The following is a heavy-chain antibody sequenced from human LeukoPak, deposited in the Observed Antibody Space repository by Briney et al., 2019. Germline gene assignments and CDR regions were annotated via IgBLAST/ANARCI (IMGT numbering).Heavy chain of an antibody. J-gene: IGHJ4*02. CDR3: VKGPCSGGSCYLDY. CDR2: ISSNGGST. D-gene: IGHD2-15*01. V-gene: IGHV3-64D*09. Sequence: GGSLRLSWSASGFTFSTYAIHWVRQAPGKGLEYVSAISSNGGSTYHADSVKGRFTISRDNSKNTLYLQMSSLRAEDTAVYYCVKGPCSGGSCYLDYWGQGTLVTVSS. CDR1: GFTFSTYA.